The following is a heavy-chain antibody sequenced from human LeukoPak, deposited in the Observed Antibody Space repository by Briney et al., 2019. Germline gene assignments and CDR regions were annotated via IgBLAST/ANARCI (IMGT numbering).Heavy chain of an antibody. V-gene: IGHV4-34*01. J-gene: IGHJ5*02. CDR1: GGSFSGYY. D-gene: IGHD3-10*01. CDR3: ARGAMVRGVRPPSNWFDP. CDR2: INHSGST. Sequence: SETLSLTCAVYGGSFSGYYWSWIRQPPGKGLEWIGEINHSGSTNYNPSLKSRVTISVDTSKYQFSLKLSSVTAADTAVYYCARGAMVRGVRPPSNWFDPWGQGTLVTVSS.